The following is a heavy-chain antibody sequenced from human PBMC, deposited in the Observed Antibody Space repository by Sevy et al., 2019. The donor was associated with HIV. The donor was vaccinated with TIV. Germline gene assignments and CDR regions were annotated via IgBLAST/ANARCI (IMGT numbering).Heavy chain of an antibody. Sequence: GGSLRLSCAASGFTFSSYAMSWVRQAPGKGLEWVSAISGSGGSTYYADSVKGRFTISRDNSKNTLYLQMNSLRAEDTAVYYCATFKKGVRRRWDIVVVPAALGVDGMDVWGQGTTVTVSS. CDR1: GFTFSSYA. D-gene: IGHD2-2*01. V-gene: IGHV3-23*01. CDR3: ATFKKGVRRRWDIVVVPAALGVDGMDV. J-gene: IGHJ6*02. CDR2: ISGSGGST.